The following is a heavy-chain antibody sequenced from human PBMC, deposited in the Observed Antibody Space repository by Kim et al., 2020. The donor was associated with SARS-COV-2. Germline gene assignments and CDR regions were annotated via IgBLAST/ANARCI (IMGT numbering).Heavy chain of an antibody. V-gene: IGHV1-8*01. J-gene: IGHJ6*02. D-gene: IGHD3-22*01. Sequence: ASVKVSCKASGYTFTSYDINWVRQATGQGLEWMGWMNPNSGNTGYAQKFQGRVTMTRNTSISTAYMELSSLRSEDTAVYYCARMSSGSNRRGMDVWGQGTTVTVSS. CDR1: GYTFTSYD. CDR2: MNPNSGNT. CDR3: ARMSSGSNRRGMDV.